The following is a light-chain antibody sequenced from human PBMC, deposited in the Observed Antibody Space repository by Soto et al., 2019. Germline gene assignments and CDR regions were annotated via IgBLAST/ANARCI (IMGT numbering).Light chain of an antibody. Sequence: QSALTQPASVSGSPGQSITISCTGTSGDVGGYNFVSWYQQHPGKAPQLMIYEVTNRPSGVSDRFSGSKSGNTASLTISGLQAEDEADYFCSSHTSGTTRLVFGGGTKLTVL. CDR2: EVT. J-gene: IGLJ2*01. CDR3: SSHTSGTTRLV. V-gene: IGLV2-14*01. CDR1: SGDVGGYNF.